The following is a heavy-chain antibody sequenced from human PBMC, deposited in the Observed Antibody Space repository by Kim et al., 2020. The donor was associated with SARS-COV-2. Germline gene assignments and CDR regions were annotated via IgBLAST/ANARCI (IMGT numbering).Heavy chain of an antibody. D-gene: IGHD3-10*01. CDR3: ARPAGYEYGHDDDPFDY. CDR2: IYYTGST. Sequence: SETLSLTCSVSGGSITSSDYYWSWIRQTPGKGLEWIGSIYYTGSTYYYPSITSRVTISVDTFKNQFYLRLKSVTATDRAVYYCARPAGYEYGHDDDPFDYWGQGTLVTVAS. V-gene: IGHV4-39*01. J-gene: IGHJ4*02. CDR1: GGSITSSDYY.